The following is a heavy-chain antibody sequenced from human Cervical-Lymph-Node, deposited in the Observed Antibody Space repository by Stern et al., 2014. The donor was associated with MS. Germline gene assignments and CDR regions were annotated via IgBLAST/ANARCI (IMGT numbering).Heavy chain of an antibody. CDR2: INPNSGGT. J-gene: IGHJ6*02. Sequence: VQLVQSGAEVKKPGASVKVSCEASGYTFTGYYMHWVRQAPGQGLEWMGWINPNSGGTNYAQKFQGWVTMTRDTSISTAYMELSRLRSDDTAVYYCARAMVRGPEHYYYGMDVWGQGTTVTVSS. V-gene: IGHV1-2*04. CDR3: ARAMVRGPEHYYYGMDV. D-gene: IGHD3-10*01. CDR1: GYTFTGYY.